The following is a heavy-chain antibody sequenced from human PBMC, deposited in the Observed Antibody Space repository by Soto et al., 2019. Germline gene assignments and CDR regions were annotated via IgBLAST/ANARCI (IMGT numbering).Heavy chain of an antibody. J-gene: IGHJ4*02. V-gene: IGHV1-18*01. CDR1: GYTFTSYG. Sequence: QVQLVQSGAEVKKPGASVKVSCKASGYTFTSYGISWVRRAPGQGLEWMGWISAYNGNTNYAQKLQGRVTMTTDTATSTAYTELRSLRSDDTAVYYCARVVLWFGELLHFDYWGQGTLVTVSS. D-gene: IGHD3-10*01. CDR3: ARVVLWFGELLHFDY. CDR2: ISAYNGNT.